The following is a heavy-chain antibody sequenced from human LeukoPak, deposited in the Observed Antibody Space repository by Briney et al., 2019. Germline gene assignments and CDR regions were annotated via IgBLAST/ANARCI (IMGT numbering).Heavy chain of an antibody. CDR3: ARELRDFWSGSYFDY. Sequence: SETLSLTCTVSGGSISSSNWWSWVRRPPGKGLEWIGEIYHSGSTNYNPSLKSRVTISVDKSKNQFSLKLSSVTAADTAVYYCARELRDFWSGSYFDYWGQGTLVTVSS. V-gene: IGHV4-4*02. CDR1: GGSISSSNW. D-gene: IGHD3-3*01. CDR2: IYHSGST. J-gene: IGHJ4*02.